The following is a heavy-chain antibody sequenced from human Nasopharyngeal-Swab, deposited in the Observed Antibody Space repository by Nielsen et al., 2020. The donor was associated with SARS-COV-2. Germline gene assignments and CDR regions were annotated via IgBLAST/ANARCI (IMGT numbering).Heavy chain of an antibody. CDR1: GYTFTSYD. D-gene: IGHD3-22*01. Sequence: ASVKVSCKASGYTFTSYDINWVRQATGQGLEWMGWMNPNSGNTGYAQKFQGRVTMTRNTSISTAYMELSSLRSEDTAMYYCARGRKGGGIVVVIPYYYYYMDVWGKGTTVTVSS. J-gene: IGHJ6*03. CDR2: MNPNSGNT. CDR3: ARGRKGGGIVVVIPYYYYYMDV. V-gene: IGHV1-8*01.